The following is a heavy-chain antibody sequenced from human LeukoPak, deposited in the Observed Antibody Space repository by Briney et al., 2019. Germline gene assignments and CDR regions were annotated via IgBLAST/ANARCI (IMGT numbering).Heavy chain of an antibody. J-gene: IGHJ4*02. V-gene: IGHV3-23*01. CDR3: ASHIVVVVAATRYFDY. CDR1: GFTFSNAW. Sequence: GGSLRLSCAASGFTFSNAWMSWVRQAPGKGLEWVSAISGSGGSTYYADSVKGRFTISRDNSKNTLYLQMNSLRAEDTAVYYCASHIVVVVAATRYFDYWGQGTLVTVSS. D-gene: IGHD2-15*01. CDR2: ISGSGGST.